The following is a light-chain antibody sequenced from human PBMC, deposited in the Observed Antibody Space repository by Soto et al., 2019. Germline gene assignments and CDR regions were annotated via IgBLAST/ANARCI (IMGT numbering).Light chain of an antibody. CDR3: QQYNNWPQT. Sequence: ETMMTQSPDTLSVSLGGIATLSYRASQSLRSSLAWYQQKPGQAPRLLIYDASTRATGIPARFSGSGSGTDCTLTISGLQSEDFAVYYCQQYNNWPQTLGQGTKVDIK. CDR1: QSLRSS. V-gene: IGKV3-15*01. J-gene: IGKJ1*01. CDR2: DAS.